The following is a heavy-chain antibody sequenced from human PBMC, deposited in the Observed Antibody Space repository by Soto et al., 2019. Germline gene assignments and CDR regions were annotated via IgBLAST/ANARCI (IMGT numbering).Heavy chain of an antibody. CDR2: IYSSGST. J-gene: IGHJ5*02. D-gene: IGHD2-2*01. V-gene: IGHV4-4*07. CDR3: ARGQRVADWFDP. CDR1: GGAISTYY. Sequence: QVHLQESGPGLVKPSETLSLTCTVSGGAISTYYWTWIRQPAGKGLEWIGRIYSSGSTKYNPSLQSRATTSLDTSNNQYSQRLTSGTAADTAVYCCARGQRVADWFDPGGQGTLVTVSS.